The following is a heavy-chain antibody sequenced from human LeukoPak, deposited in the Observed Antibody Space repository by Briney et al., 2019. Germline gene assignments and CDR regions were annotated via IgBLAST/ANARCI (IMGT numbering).Heavy chain of an antibody. D-gene: IGHD3-10*01. V-gene: IGHV1-2*02. CDR1: GYTFTGYY. CDR2: INPNSGGT. CDR3: ARLRSNGFGGAYHHHSYFDY. J-gene: IGHJ4*02. Sequence: ASVTVSCKASGYTFTGYYMHWVRQAPGQGLEWMGWINPNSGGTNYAQKFQGRVTMTRDTSISTAYMELSRLRSDDTAVYYCARLRSNGFGGAYHHHSYFDYWGQGTLVTVSS.